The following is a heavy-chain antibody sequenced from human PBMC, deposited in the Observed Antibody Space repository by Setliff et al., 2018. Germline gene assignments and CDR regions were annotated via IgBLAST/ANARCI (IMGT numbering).Heavy chain of an antibody. CDR3: ARDTLTLGDITLFDY. J-gene: IGHJ4*02. Sequence: ASVKVSCKAYGFTFTDYLMNWMRQAPEQGLEWMGRINLNTGNIFYAQEFQGRVTLTRDTSISTAYVELTGLRYDDTAIYYCARDTLTLGDITLFDYWGQGTLVTVSS. V-gene: IGHV1-2*02. D-gene: IGHD3-16*01. CDR2: INLNTGNI. CDR1: GFTFTDYL.